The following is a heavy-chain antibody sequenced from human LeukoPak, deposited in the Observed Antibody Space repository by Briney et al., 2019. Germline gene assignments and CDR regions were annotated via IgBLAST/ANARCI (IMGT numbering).Heavy chain of an antibody. CDR2: IKEDGSAK. CDR1: GLTFSNYW. CDR3: ATEVYYYMDV. V-gene: IGHV3-7*01. Sequence: PGGSLRLSCAASGLTFSNYWMSWVRQAPGKGLEWVANIKEDGSAKYYVDSVKGRFTISRDNAKNSLYLQMNSLRAGDTAVYYCATEVYYYMDVWGKGTTVTVSS. J-gene: IGHJ6*03.